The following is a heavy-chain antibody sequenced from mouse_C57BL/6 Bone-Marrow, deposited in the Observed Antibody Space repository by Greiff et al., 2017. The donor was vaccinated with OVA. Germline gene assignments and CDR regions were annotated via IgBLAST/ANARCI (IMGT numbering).Heavy chain of an antibody. D-gene: IGHD2-1*01. CDR3: ARNYRYAMDY. Sequence: QVQLKESGPELVKPGASVKISCKASGYAFSSSWMNWVKQRPGKGLEWIGRIYPGDGDTNYNGKFKGKATLTADKSSSTAYMQLSSLTSEDSAVYFCARNYRYAMDYWGQGTSVTVSS. J-gene: IGHJ4*01. V-gene: IGHV1-82*01. CDR1: GYAFSSSW. CDR2: IYPGDGDT.